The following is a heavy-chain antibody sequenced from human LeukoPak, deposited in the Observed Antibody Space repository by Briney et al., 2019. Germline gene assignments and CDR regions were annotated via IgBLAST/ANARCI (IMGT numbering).Heavy chain of an antibody. V-gene: IGHV3-7*01. CDR3: GSPRRGY. J-gene: IGHJ4*02. Sequence: GGSLRLSCAASGFTFSSIWMSWVRQAPGKGLEWVANINQDGREKYYVDSVKGRFTISRDNAKNSLYLQMNSLRAEDTAVYFCGSPRRGYWGQGTLVTVSS. CDR2: INQDGREK. CDR1: GFTFSSIW.